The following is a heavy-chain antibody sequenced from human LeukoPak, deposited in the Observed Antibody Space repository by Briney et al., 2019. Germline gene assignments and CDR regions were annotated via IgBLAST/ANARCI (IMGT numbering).Heavy chain of an antibody. CDR3: ARDRVIESGLIAY. CDR1: GFTFSTYA. Sequence: GGSLRLSCAASGFTFSTYAMHWVRKTPGKGLEWVALVSYDGSNKYYADSVKGRFTISRDNSKNTLYLQINSLRPEDTAVYYCARDRVIESGLIAYWGQGTLVTVSS. V-gene: IGHV3-30*04. J-gene: IGHJ4*02. CDR2: VSYDGSNK. D-gene: IGHD2-21*01.